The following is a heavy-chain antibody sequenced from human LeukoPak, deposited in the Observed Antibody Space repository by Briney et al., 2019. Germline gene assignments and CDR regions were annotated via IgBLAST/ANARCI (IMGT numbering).Heavy chain of an antibody. CDR2: INPNSGGT. V-gene: IGHV1-2*02. J-gene: IGHJ6*02. Sequence: GASVKVSCKASGYTFTGHYMHWVRQAPGQGLEWMGWINPNSGGTNYAQKFQGRVTMTRDTSISTAYMELSRLRSDDTAVYYCARDAEVCSSTSCYRYYYYGMDVWGQGTTVTVSS. D-gene: IGHD2-2*02. CDR3: ARDAEVCSSTSCYRYYYYGMDV. CDR1: GYTFTGHY.